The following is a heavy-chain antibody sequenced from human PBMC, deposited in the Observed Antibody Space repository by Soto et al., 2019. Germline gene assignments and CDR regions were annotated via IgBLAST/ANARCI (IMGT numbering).Heavy chain of an antibody. D-gene: IGHD1-26*01. CDR3: ARGIVGLDY. V-gene: IGHV3-66*01. Sequence: EVQVVESGGGLVQPGGSLRLSCSASGFTVSSNYMNWVRQAPGKGLEWVSVIYNGGSTYYADSVKGRFTVSRDNSKNKVYLQMNSLRAEDTAVYYCARGIVGLDYWGQGTLVTASS. CDR2: IYNGGST. CDR1: GFTVSSNY. J-gene: IGHJ4*02.